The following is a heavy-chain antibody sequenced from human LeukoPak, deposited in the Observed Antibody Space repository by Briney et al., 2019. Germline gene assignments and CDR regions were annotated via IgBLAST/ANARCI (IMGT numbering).Heavy chain of an antibody. V-gene: IGHV2-70*04. CDR3: ARTQGYYDSSGLFDY. CDR2: IDWDDDK. D-gene: IGHD3-22*01. Sequence: QTLSLTCTFSGFSLSTSGMRVSWIRQPPGKALEWLARIDWDDDKFYSTSLKTRLTISKDTSKNQVVLTMTNMDPVDTATYYCARTQGYYDSSGLFDYWGKGTLVTVSS. J-gene: IGHJ4*02. CDR1: GFSLSTSGMR.